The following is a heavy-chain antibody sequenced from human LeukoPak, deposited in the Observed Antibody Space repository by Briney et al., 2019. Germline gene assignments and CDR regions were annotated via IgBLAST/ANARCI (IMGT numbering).Heavy chain of an antibody. Sequence: GRSLRLSCAASGFTSSNYGMHWVRQAPGKGLEWVAVISYDGSNKYYADSVKGRFTISRDNSKNTLYLQMNSLRAEDTAVYYCAKDSSLAAADYWGQGTLVTVSS. D-gene: IGHD6-13*01. CDR3: AKDSSLAAADY. CDR2: ISYDGSNK. V-gene: IGHV3-30*18. J-gene: IGHJ4*02. CDR1: GFTSSNYG.